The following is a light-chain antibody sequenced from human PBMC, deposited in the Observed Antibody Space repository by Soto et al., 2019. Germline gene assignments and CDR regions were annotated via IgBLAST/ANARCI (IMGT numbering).Light chain of an antibody. CDR3: QQRYIWLT. J-gene: IGKJ4*01. CDR2: DVS. CDR1: QSVGKY. Sequence: EILLTHSPATLSLSPGERGTLSCRASQSVGKYFAWYQQKPGQGPRLLIYDVSNRATGIPARFSGSGSGTDFPLTISSLEREDFAVYYCQQRYIWLTFGGGTKVDIK. V-gene: IGKV3-11*01.